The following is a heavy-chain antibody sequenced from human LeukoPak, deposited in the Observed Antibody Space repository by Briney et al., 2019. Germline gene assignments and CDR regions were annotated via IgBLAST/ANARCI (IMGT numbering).Heavy chain of an antibody. Sequence: PGGSLRLSCAASGFTFSSCAMHWVRQAPGKGLEWVAVISYDGSNKYYADSVKGRFTISRDNSKNTLYLQMNSLRAEDTAVYYCARFREFLPFDYWGQGTLVTVSS. CDR1: GFTFSSCA. V-gene: IGHV3-30*01. D-gene: IGHD3-10*01. J-gene: IGHJ4*02. CDR3: ARFREFLPFDY. CDR2: ISYDGSNK.